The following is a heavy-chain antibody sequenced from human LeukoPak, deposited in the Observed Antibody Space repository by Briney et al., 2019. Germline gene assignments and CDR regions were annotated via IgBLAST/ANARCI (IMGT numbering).Heavy chain of an antibody. Sequence: GGSLRLSCAASGFTFSSYWMSWVRQAPGKGLEWVANIKQDGSEKYYVDSVKGRFTISRDNAKNSLYLQMNSLRAEDTAVYYCARGSSGWYPRGYGMDVRGQGTTVTVSS. CDR2: IKQDGSEK. V-gene: IGHV3-7*01. CDR3: ARGSSGWYPRGYGMDV. J-gene: IGHJ6*02. CDR1: GFTFSSYW. D-gene: IGHD6-19*01.